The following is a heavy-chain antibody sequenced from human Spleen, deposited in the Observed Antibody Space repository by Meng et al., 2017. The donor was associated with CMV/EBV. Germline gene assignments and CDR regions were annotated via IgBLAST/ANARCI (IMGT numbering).Heavy chain of an antibody. CDR2: INHRGHT. CDR3: ARGSTSVTMIVVVITAASLAYDS. J-gene: IGHJ4*02. Sequence: DGNWIHQCPGKELEWIGEINHRGHTNYNPSLKSQLTISGDASKNQCSLKLNSVTAADTAVYYCARGSTSVTMIVVVITAASLAYDSWGQGTLVTVSS. D-gene: IGHD3-22*01. CDR1: D. V-gene: IGHV4-34*01.